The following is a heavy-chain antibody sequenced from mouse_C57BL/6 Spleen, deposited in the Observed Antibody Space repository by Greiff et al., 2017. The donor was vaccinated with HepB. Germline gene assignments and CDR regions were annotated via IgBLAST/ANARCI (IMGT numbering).Heavy chain of an antibody. J-gene: IGHJ3*01. CDR3: ARDNPYYYGSSQAWFAY. CDR2: ISDGGSYT. V-gene: IGHV5-4*01. D-gene: IGHD1-1*01. Sequence: EVMLLESGGGLVKPGGSLKLSCAASGFTFSSYAMSWVRQTPEKRLEWVATISDGGSYTYYPDNVKGRFTISRDNAKNNLYLQMSHLKSEDTAMYYCARDNPYYYGSSQAWFAYWGQGTLVTVSA. CDR1: GFTFSSYA.